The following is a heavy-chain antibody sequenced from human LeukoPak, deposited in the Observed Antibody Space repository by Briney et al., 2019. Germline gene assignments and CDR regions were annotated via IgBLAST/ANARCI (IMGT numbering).Heavy chain of an antibody. CDR3: ARGLLLAYQLLYGESYYYYYYMDV. CDR1: GFTFSTYS. CDR2: ISSSSSYI. J-gene: IGHJ6*03. Sequence: GGSLRLSCAASGFTFSTYSMNWVRQAPGKGLEWVSSISSSSSYIYYADSVKGRFTITRDNAKNSLYLQMNSLRAEDTAVYYCARGLLLAYQLLYGESYYYYYYMDVWGKGTTVTVSS. D-gene: IGHD2-2*02. V-gene: IGHV3-21*01.